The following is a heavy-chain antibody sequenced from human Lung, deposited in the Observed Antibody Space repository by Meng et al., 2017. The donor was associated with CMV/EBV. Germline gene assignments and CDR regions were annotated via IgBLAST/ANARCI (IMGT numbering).Heavy chain of an antibody. J-gene: IGHJ3*02. CDR3: AHYYGSGRQATGAFDI. V-gene: IGHV3-48*03. D-gene: IGHD3-10*01. CDR2: ISTSGDTT. CDR1: VFFFSYYE. Sequence: VFFFSYYEMSWVRQAPGRGLEWLSYISTSGDTTHYADSVKGRFTISRDNAKNSLYLQMNSLTPEDTAIYYCAHYYGSGRQATGAFDIWGQGTXVTVSS.